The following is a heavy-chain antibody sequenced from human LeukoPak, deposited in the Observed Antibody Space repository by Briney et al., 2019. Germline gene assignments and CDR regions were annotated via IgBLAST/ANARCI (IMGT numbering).Heavy chain of an antibody. V-gene: IGHV3-23*01. Sequence: PGGSLRLSCAASGFTVGSHAMTWVRQAPGKGLEWVSGITYSGDNTYYAGSVKGRFTISRDNSRNTLFLQMDSLRAEDTAVYYCARDHNYAFDNWGQGTLVTVSS. CDR3: ARDHNYAFDN. CDR2: ITYSGDNT. J-gene: IGHJ4*02. D-gene: IGHD1-1*01. CDR1: GFTVGSHA.